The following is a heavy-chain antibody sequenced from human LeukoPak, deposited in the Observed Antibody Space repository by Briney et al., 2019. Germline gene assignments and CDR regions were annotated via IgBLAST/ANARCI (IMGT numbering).Heavy chain of an antibody. CDR1: GGSFSGYY. Sequence: SETLSLTCAVYGGSFSGYYWSWIRQPPGKGLEWIGEINHSGSTNYNPSLKSRVTISVDTSKNQFSLKLSSVTAADTAVYYCRYFDWLYPPDHWGQGTLVTVSS. J-gene: IGHJ4*02. CDR2: INHSGST. V-gene: IGHV4-34*01. CDR3: RYFDWLYPPDH. D-gene: IGHD3-9*01.